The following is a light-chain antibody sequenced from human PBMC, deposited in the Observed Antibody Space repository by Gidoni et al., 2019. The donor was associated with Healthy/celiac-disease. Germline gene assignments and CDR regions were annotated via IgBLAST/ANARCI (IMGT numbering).Light chain of an antibody. V-gene: IGLV3-1*01. CDR3: QAWDSSTAFYV. J-gene: IGLJ1*01. CDR2: QDS. Sequence: SYELTQPPSVSLSPGQTATITCSGDKLGDKYACWYQQTPGQSPVLVIYQDSKRPSGIPERFSGSNSGNTATLTISGTQAMDEADYYCQAWDSSTAFYVFGTGTKVTVL. CDR1: KLGDKY.